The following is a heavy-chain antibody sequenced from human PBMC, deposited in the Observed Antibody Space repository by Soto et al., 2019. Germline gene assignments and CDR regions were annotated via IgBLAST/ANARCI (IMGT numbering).Heavy chain of an antibody. Sequence: SETLSLTCAVSGGSISSSNWWSCVRQPPGMGLEWIGEIYHSGSTNYNPSLKSRVTISVDKPKNQFSLKLRSVTAADTAVYYCAIEPGIVGATTNWFDPWGQGTLVTVSS. V-gene: IGHV4-4*02. J-gene: IGHJ5*02. CDR1: GGSISSSNW. CDR3: AIEPGIVGATTNWFDP. CDR2: IYHSGST. D-gene: IGHD1-26*01.